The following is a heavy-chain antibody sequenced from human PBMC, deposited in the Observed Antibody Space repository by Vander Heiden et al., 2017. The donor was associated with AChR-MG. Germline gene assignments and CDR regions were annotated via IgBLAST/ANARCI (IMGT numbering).Heavy chain of an antibody. CDR3: ARDYGDYFPDGMDV. D-gene: IGHD4-17*01. J-gene: IGHJ6*02. CDR1: GFTFDDYA. CDR2: LSWNSGTI. Sequence: EVQLVESGGGLVQPGRSLRLSCAASGFTFDDYAMHWVRQAPGKGLEWVSGLSWNSGTIGYADSVKGRFTISRDNAKNSLYLQMNSLRAEDTALYYCARDYGDYFPDGMDVWGQGTTVTVSS. V-gene: IGHV3-9*01.